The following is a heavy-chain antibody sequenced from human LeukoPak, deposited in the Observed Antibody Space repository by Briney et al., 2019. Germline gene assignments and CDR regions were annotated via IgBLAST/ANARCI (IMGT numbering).Heavy chain of an antibody. D-gene: IGHD3-22*01. CDR1: GGSFSGYY. CDR3: AKDSSGLVSAFDP. V-gene: IGHV4-34*01. J-gene: IGHJ5*02. Sequence: SEALSLTCAVYGGSFSGYYWSWLRQPPGKGLEWIGEINHSGSTNYNPSLKSRVTISVDTSKNQFSLKLSSVTAADTAVYYCAKDSSGLVSAFDPWGQGTLVTVSS. CDR2: INHSGST.